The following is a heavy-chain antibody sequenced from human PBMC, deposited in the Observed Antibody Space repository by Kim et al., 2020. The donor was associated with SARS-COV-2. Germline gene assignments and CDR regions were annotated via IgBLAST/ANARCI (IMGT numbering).Heavy chain of an antibody. CDR2: ISGGGSTT. CDR3: VIGDYDVLNGFDY. Sequence: GGSLRLSCAVSGFTFPASAMSWVRQAPGKGLEWVSAISGGGSTTYYADSVRGRFTVSRDNSKNTLYLQMNSLRAEDTAVYYCVIGDYDVLNGFDYWGQGTLVPVSS. V-gene: IGHV3-23*01. J-gene: IGHJ4*02. CDR1: GFTFPASA. D-gene: IGHD3-9*01.